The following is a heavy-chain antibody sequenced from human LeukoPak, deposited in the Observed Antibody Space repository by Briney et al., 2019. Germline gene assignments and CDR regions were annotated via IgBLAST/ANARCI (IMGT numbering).Heavy chain of an antibody. J-gene: IGHJ4*02. D-gene: IGHD3-22*01. V-gene: IGHV4-39*01. CDR1: GGSISSSSYS. Sequence: SETLSLTCTVSGGSISSSSYSWVWIRQPPGKGLEGIGTIYYSGSTYYNPSLKSRVTISEDTSKNQFSLNLSSVTAADTAVYYCERYASSGYYRYYFDYWGQGTLVTVSS. CDR3: ERYASSGYYRYYFDY. CDR2: IYYSGST.